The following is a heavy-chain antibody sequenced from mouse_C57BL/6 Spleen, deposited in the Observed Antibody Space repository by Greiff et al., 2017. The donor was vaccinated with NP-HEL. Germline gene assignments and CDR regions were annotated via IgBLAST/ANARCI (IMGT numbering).Heavy chain of an antibody. D-gene: IGHD1-1*01. V-gene: IGHV1-53*01. J-gene: IGHJ4*01. CDR3: AREGGYGSSWNYAMDY. Sequence: QVQLQQPGTELVKPGASVKLSCKASGYTFTSYWMHWVKQRPGQGLEWIGNINPSNGGTNYNEKFKSKATLTVDKSSSTAYMQLSSLTSEDSAVYYWAREGGYGSSWNYAMDYWGQGTSVTVSS. CDR1: GYTFTSYW. CDR2: INPSNGGT.